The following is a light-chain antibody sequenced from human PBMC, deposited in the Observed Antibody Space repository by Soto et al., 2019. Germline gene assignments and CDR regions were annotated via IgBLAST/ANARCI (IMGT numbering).Light chain of an antibody. J-gene: IGKJ4*01. V-gene: IGKV1-39*01. CDR2: SAS. CDR1: RSIGNF. Sequence: DIQVSQSPSSLSAFVGDRVNITCRASRSIGNFLNWYQQKPGTVPKVLIYSASSLQSGVPSRFSGSVFGTDFTLTISGLQFEDFAYYYCQQSYSFPTFGGGTRVEIK. CDR3: QQSYSFPT.